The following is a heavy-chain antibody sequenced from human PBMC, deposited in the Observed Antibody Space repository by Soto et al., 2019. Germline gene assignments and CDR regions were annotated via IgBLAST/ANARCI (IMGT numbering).Heavy chain of an antibody. V-gene: IGHV3-23*01. CDR1: GFTFISYA. CDR3: AKTYYYDSSGYYY. Sequence: LRLSFAASGFTFISYAISWVRQAPGKGLEWVSAISGSGGSTYYADSVKGRFTISRDNSKNTLYLQMNSLRAEDTAVYYCAKTYYYDSSGYYYWGQGTLVTVSS. CDR2: ISGSGGST. J-gene: IGHJ4*02. D-gene: IGHD3-22*01.